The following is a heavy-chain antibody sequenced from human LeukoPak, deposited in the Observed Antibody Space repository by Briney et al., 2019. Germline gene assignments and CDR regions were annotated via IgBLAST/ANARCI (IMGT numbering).Heavy chain of an antibody. J-gene: IGHJ4*02. CDR1: GFTVGSNY. CDR2: IYSGGST. D-gene: IGHD3-22*01. V-gene: IGHV3-53*01. Sequence: GGSLRLSCAASGFTVGSNYMSWVRQAPGKGLEWVSVIYSGGSTYYADSVKGRFTISRDNSKNTLYLQMNSLRDEDTAVYYCAKDLYPLSSGYLFDYWGQGTLVTVSS. CDR3: AKDLYPLSSGYLFDY.